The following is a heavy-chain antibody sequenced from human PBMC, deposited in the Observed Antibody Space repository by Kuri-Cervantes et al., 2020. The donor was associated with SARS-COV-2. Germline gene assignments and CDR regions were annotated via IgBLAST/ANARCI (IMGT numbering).Heavy chain of an antibody. V-gene: IGHV3-23*01. J-gene: IGHJ2*01. CDR3: ARTRSPRNIAVWYFDL. Sequence: GESLKISCAASGFTFSSYAMSWVRQAPGKGLEWVSAISGSGGSTYYADSVKGRFTISRDNSKNTLYLQMNSLRAEDTAAYYCARTRSPRNIAVWYFDLWGRGTLVTVSS. D-gene: IGHD6-19*01. CDR1: GFTFSSYA. CDR2: ISGSGGST.